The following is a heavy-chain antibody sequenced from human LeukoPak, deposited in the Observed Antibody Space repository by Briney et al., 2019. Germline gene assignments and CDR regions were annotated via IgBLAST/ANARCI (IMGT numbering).Heavy chain of an antibody. D-gene: IGHD5-18*01. CDR3: ARARDTAMVAAGDY. Sequence: GGSLRLSCAASGFTFDDYGMSWVRQAPGKGLEWVSGINWNGGSTGYADSVKGRFTISRDNAKNSLYLQMNNLRAEDTALYYCARARDTAMVAAGDYWGQGTLVTVSS. V-gene: IGHV3-20*04. J-gene: IGHJ4*02. CDR2: INWNGGST. CDR1: GFTFDDYG.